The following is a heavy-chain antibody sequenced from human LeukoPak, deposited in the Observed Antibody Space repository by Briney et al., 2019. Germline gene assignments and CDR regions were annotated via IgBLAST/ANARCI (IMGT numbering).Heavy chain of an antibody. CDR2: IWYDGSNK. J-gene: IGHJ4*02. V-gene: IGHV3-33*01. D-gene: IGHD1-26*01. Sequence: GGSLRLSCAASGFTFSSYGMHWVRQAPGKGLEWVAVIWYDGSNKYYADSVKGRFTISRDNSKNTLYLQMNSQRAEDTAGYYCAREFATSGLYFDYWGQGTLVTVSS. CDR3: AREFATSGLYFDY. CDR1: GFTFSSYG.